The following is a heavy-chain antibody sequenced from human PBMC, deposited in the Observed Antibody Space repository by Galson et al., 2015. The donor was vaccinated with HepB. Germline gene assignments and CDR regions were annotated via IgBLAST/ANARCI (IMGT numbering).Heavy chain of an antibody. J-gene: IGHJ4*02. V-gene: IGHV3-30*18. CDR1: GITFNSYG. D-gene: IGHD4/OR15-4a*01. CDR2: ISYDGSNK. Sequence: SLRLSCAASGITFNSYGMHWVRQAPGKGLEWVAVISYDGSNKYYADSVKGRFTISRDNSKNTLHLQMTSLRAEDTAVYYCAKAAGTGEYGGNRGAIENWGQGTLVTVSS. CDR3: AKAAGTGEYGGNRGAIEN.